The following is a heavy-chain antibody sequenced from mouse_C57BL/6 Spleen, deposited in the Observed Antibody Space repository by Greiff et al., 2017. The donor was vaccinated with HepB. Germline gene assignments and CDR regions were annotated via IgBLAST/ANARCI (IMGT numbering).Heavy chain of an antibody. Sequence: QVQLQQSGPGLVAPSQSLSITCTVSGFSLTSYGVHWVRQPPGKGLEWLVVIWSDGSTTYNSALKSRLSISKDNSKSQVFLKMNSLQTDDTAMYYCARHQSTYDWYFDVWGTGTTVTVSS. CDR1: GFSLTSYG. CDR3: ARHQSTYDWYFDV. CDR2: IWSDGST. V-gene: IGHV2-6-1*01. D-gene: IGHD5-1*01. J-gene: IGHJ1*03.